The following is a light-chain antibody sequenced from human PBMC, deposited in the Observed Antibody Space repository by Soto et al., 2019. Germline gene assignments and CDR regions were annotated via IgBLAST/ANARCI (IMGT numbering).Light chain of an antibody. CDR3: QSYDSSLSGYV. V-gene: IGLV1-40*01. J-gene: IGLJ1*01. Sequence: VLTQPPSVSGAPGQRVTISCTGSSSNIGAGYDVHWYQLLPGTAPKLLIYRNINRPSGVPDRFSGSKSGTSASLAITGLQAEDEADYYCQSYDSSLSGYVFGTGTKVTVL. CDR1: SSNIGAGYD. CDR2: RNI.